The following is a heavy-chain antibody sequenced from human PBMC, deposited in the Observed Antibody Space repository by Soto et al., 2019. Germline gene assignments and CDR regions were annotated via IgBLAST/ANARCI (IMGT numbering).Heavy chain of an antibody. Sequence: GASVKVSCKASGYTFTSYGISWVRQAPGQGLEWMGWISAYNGNTNYAQKLQGRVTMTTDTSTSTAYMELRSLRSDDTAVYYCATSYASCGYYRPLLNFDSWGQGTMVTVSS. CDR1: GYTFTSYG. J-gene: IGHJ3*02. CDR2: ISAYNGNT. V-gene: IGHV1-18*01. D-gene: IGHD3-22*01. CDR3: ATSYASCGYYRPLLNFDS.